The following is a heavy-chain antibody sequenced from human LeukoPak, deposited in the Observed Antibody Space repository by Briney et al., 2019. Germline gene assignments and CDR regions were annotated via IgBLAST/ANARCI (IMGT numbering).Heavy chain of an antibody. CDR3: ARDGAGSSYGAVDY. Sequence: GGSLRLSCAASGFTFSSYSMNWVRQAPGKGLEWVSSISSSSSYIYYADSVKGRFTISRDNAKNSLYLQMNSLRAEDTAVYHCARDGAGSSYGAVDYWGQGTLVTVSS. J-gene: IGHJ4*02. CDR2: ISSSSSYI. D-gene: IGHD5-18*01. CDR1: GFTFSSYS. V-gene: IGHV3-21*01.